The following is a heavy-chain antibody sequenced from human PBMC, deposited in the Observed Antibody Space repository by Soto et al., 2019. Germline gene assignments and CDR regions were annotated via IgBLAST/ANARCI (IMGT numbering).Heavy chain of an antibody. D-gene: IGHD6-13*01. J-gene: IGHJ1*01. CDR3: ARTIAAAASPYQH. Sequence: ASVKVSCKTSGFTLTNYYMHWLRQAPGQGLEWMGVINPSDGGTTYAQKFQGRVTMTRDTATSTVYMELSSLGSEDTAVYYCARTIAAAASPYQHWGQGTLVTVSS. CDR1: GFTLTNYY. CDR2: INPSDGGT. V-gene: IGHV1-46*01.